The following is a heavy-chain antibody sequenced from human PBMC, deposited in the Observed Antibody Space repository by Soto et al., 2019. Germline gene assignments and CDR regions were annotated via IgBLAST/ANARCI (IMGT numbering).Heavy chain of an antibody. Sequence: GGSLRLSCAASGFTFSSYGMHWVRQAPGKGLEWVAVIWYDGSNKYYADSVKGRFTISRDNSKNTLYLQMNSLRAEDTAVYYCARDRVVPAAIEVGFFDYWGQGTLVTVSS. J-gene: IGHJ4*02. CDR3: ARDRVVPAAIEVGFFDY. CDR2: IWYDGSNK. V-gene: IGHV3-33*01. CDR1: GFTFSSYG. D-gene: IGHD2-2*01.